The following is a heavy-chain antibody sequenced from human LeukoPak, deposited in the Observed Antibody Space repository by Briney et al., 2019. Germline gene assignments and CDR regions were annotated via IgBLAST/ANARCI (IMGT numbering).Heavy chain of an antibody. Sequence: ASVKVSCKASGYTFTSYDINWVRQAPGQGLEWMGRIIPIFGTANYAQKFQGRVTITTDESTSTAYMELSSLRSEDTAVYYCAKDSIDTYYDFWSGYHDAFDIWGQGTMVTVSS. J-gene: IGHJ3*02. V-gene: IGHV1-69*05. D-gene: IGHD3-3*01. CDR1: GYTFTSYD. CDR3: AKDSIDTYYDFWSGYHDAFDI. CDR2: IIPIFGTA.